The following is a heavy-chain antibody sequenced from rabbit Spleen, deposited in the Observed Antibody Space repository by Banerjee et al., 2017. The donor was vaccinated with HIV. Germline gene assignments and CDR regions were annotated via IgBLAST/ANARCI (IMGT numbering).Heavy chain of an antibody. CDR1: GVSFSSSSY. Sequence: QSLEESGGDLVKPGASLTLTCTASGVSFSSSSYMCWVRQAPGKGLEWIACINAATGRPVYATWAKGRFTISRTSSTTVTLQMTSLTAADRAAYFCARDLVGVIGWNFNLWGPGTLVTVS. J-gene: IGHJ4*01. V-gene: IGHV1S40*01. CDR3: ARDLVGVIGWNFNL. CDR2: INAATGRP. D-gene: IGHD1-1*01.